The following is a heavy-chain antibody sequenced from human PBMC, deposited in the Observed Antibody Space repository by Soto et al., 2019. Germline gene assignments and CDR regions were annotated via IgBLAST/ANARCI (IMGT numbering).Heavy chain of an antibody. CDR3: ARIRHPSIAAPEGFLDY. CDR1: GFSLSTSGMC. D-gene: IGHD6-6*01. V-gene: IGHV2-70*01. J-gene: IGHJ4*02. Sequence: SGPTLVNPTQTLTLTCTFSGFSLSTSGMCVSWIRQPPGKALEWLALIDWDDDKYYSTSLKTRLTISKDTSKNQVVLTMTNMDPVDTATYYCARIRHPSIAAPEGFLDYWGQGTLVTVSS. CDR2: IDWDDDK.